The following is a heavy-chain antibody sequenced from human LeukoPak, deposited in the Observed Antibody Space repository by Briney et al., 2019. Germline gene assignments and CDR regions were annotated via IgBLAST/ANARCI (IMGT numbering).Heavy chain of an antibody. CDR2: IHHSGST. D-gene: IGHD2-2*01. J-gene: IGHJ3*02. CDR1: GYSISSDYY. CDR3: ARVVVVVPAAIHDALDI. Sequence: SETLSLTCTVSGYSISSDYYWGWIRQPPGKGLEWIGSIHHSGSTYYNPSLKSRVTIFVDTSKNQFSLKLSSVTAADTAVYYCARVVVVVPAAIHDALDIWGQGTMVTVSS. V-gene: IGHV4-38-2*02.